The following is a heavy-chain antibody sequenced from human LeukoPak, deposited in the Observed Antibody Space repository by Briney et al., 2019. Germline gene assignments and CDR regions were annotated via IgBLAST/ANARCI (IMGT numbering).Heavy chain of an antibody. J-gene: IGHJ4*02. CDR3: ARLYCSSTSCQSCFDS. CDR2: INQDGGRK. CDR1: GFTFSTYW. Sequence: GGSLRLSCAASGFTFSTYWMTWGRQGPGKGLEWVANINQDGGRKYYVDSVKGRFTISRDNAKNSLYLQMNSLRAEDTAVYYCARLYCSSTSCQSCFDSWGQGTLVTVSS. V-gene: IGHV3-7*05. D-gene: IGHD2-2*01.